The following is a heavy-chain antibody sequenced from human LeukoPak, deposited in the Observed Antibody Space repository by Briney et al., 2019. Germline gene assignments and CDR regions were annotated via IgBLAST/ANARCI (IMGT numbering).Heavy chain of an antibody. CDR1: GYSFTNYW. D-gene: IGHD3-10*01. CDR2: IYPGDSDA. CDR3: ARRGWGFGEPKRDHDTFDI. Sequence: PGESLKISCKGSGYSFTNYWTAWVRQMPGQGLEWMAIIYPGDSDARYSPSFQGQVTISVDKSISTTYLRWSSLKASDTATYYCARRGWGFGEPKRDHDTFDIWGQGTMVTVSS. J-gene: IGHJ3*02. V-gene: IGHV5-51*03.